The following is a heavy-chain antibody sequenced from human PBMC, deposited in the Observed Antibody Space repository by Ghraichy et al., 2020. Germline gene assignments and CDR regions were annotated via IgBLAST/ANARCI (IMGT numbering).Heavy chain of an antibody. Sequence: GGSLRLSCAASGFTFSSYSMNWVRQAPGKGLEWVSYISSSSTIYYADSVKGRFTISRDNAKNSLYLQMNSLRDEDTAVYYCARDRYGDYLRDYWGQGTLVTVSS. CDR1: GFTFSSYS. J-gene: IGHJ4*02. V-gene: IGHV3-48*02. CDR3: ARDRYGDYLRDY. CDR2: ISSSSTI. D-gene: IGHD4-17*01.